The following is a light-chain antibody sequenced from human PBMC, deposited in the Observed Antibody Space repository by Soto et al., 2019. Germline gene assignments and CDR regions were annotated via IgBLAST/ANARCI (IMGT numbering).Light chain of an antibody. V-gene: IGLV1-51*01. CDR2: DNN. Sequence: QSVLTLPPSVSAAPGQEVTISCSGSSSNIGNNFVSWYQHLPGTAPKLLIYDNNKRPSGIPDRFSGTKSGTSATLGITGLQTGDEAHYYCATWDSSLIAGVFGGGTKVTVL. J-gene: IGLJ2*01. CDR1: SSNIGNNF. CDR3: ATWDSSLIAGV.